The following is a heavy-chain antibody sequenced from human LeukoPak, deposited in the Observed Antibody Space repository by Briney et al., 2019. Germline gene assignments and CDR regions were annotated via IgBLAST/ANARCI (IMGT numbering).Heavy chain of an antibody. CDR3: ARHPPYDSSGYSFDY. Sequence: PSETLSLTCAVYGGSFSGYYWSWIRQPPGKGLEWIGYIYYSGSTNYNPSLKSRVTISVDTSKNQFSLKLSSVTAADTAVYYCARHPPYDSSGYSFDYWGQGTLVTVST. J-gene: IGHJ4*02. V-gene: IGHV4-59*08. CDR1: GGSFSGYY. D-gene: IGHD3-22*01. CDR2: IYYSGST.